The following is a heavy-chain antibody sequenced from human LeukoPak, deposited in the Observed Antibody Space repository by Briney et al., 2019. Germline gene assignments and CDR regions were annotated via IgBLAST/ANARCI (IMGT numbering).Heavy chain of an antibody. CDR3: ARTPEGDFWSGYYQFDY. CDR1: GFTFSSYT. D-gene: IGHD3-3*01. Sequence: GGSLRLSCAASGFTFSSYTMNWVRQAPGKGLEWVSSISRNSDNIYYADSLKGRFTVSRDNAKNSLYLQMNSLRAEDTAVYYCARTPEGDFWSGYYQFDYWGQGTLVTVSS. CDR2: ISRNSDNI. J-gene: IGHJ4*02. V-gene: IGHV3-21*01.